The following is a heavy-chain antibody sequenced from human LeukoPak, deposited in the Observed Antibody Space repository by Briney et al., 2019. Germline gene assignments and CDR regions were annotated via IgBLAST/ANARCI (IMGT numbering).Heavy chain of an antibody. J-gene: IGHJ3*02. V-gene: IGHV3-66*01. CDR3: TRDSGCNAFDI. CDR2: IYSGENT. CDR1: GFTVSSNY. Sequence: GGSLRLSCAASGFTVSSNYMSWVRQAPGKGLEWVSVIYSGENTYNADSVKGRFTISRDISKNTLYLQMNSLRGEDTAVYYCTRDSGCNAFDIWGQGTMVTVSS. D-gene: IGHD5-12*01.